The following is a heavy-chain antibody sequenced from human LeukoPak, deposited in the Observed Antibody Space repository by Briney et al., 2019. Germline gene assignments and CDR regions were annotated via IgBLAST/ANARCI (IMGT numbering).Heavy chain of an antibody. D-gene: IGHD5-18*01. Sequence: PSETLSLTCTVSGGSISSSSYYWGWIRQPPGKGLEWIGEINHSGSTNYNPSLKSRVTISVDTSKNQFSLKLSSVTAADTAVYYCARGRPRTNSVDTAMDFYSDYWGQGTLVTVSS. CDR3: ARGRPRTNSVDTAMDFYSDY. CDR2: INHSGST. CDR1: GGSISSSSYY. J-gene: IGHJ4*02. V-gene: IGHV4-39*07.